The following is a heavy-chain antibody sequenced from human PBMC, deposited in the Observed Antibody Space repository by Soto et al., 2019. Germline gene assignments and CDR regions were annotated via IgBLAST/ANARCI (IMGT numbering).Heavy chain of an antibody. J-gene: IGHJ4*02. CDR3: ARDPTIFGGGYFDY. V-gene: IGHV1-18*04. CDR2: ISAYNGNT. D-gene: IGHD3-3*01. CDR1: GYTFTSYG. Sequence: ASVKVSCKTSGYTFTSYGISWVRQAPGQGLEWMGWISAYNGNTNYAQKLQGRVTMTTDTSTSTAYMELRSLRSDDTAVYYCARDPTIFGGGYFDYWGQGTLVTVSS.